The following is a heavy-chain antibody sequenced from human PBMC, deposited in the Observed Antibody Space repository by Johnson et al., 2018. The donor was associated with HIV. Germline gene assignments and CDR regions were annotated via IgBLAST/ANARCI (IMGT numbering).Heavy chain of an antibody. D-gene: IGHD6-13*01. Sequence: EVQVVESGGGLVQPGGSLRLSCAASGFTVSTNYMSWVRQAPGKGLEWVSVIYSGGSTYYAESVKGRFVISRDNSKKSLYLQMNSRRVEDTAVYYCARVRAAAVSDACDIWGQGTMVTVSS. CDR2: IYSGGST. V-gene: IGHV3-66*01. CDR1: GFTVSTNY. J-gene: IGHJ3*02. CDR3: ARVRAAAVSDACDI.